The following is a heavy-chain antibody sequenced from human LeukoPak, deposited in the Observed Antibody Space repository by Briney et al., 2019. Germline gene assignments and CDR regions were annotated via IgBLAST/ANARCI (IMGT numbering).Heavy chain of an antibody. CDR1: GYSISSGYY. V-gene: IGHV4-38-2*02. Sequence: PSETLSLTCTVSGYSISSGYYWGWIRQPPGKGLEWIETIYHSGSTYYNPSLKSRVTISVDTSKNQFSLKLTSVTAADTAVHYCARKYSSSSSWFDPWGQGTLVTVSS. D-gene: IGHD6-6*01. CDR3: ARKYSSSSSWFDP. J-gene: IGHJ5*02. CDR2: IYHSGST.